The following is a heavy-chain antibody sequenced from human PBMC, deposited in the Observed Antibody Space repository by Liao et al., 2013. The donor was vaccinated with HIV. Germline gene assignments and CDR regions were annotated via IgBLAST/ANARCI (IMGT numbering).Heavy chain of an antibody. CDR3: ARAEHVYDTGWFDP. CDR2: IYTSGST. D-gene: IGHD2-8*01. Sequence: QVQLQESGPGLVKPSQTLSLTCTVSGGSISSGSYYWSWIRQPAGKGLEWIGRIYTSGSTNYNPSLKSRVTISVDTSKNQFSLKLSSVTAADTAVYYCARAEHVYDTGWFDPWGQGTLVTVSS. J-gene: IGHJ5*02. CDR1: GGSISSGSYY. V-gene: IGHV4-61*02.